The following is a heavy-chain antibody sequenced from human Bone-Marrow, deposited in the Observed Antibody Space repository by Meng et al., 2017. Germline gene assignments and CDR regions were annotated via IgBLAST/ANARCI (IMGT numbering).Heavy chain of an antibody. D-gene: IGHD2-8*01. CDR2: ISHSGST. CDR1: GGSISSSSYY. Sequence: SETLSLTCTVSGGSISSSSYYWGWIRQPPGKGLEWIGSISHSGSTYYRPSLKSRVTISIDTSKNHFSLKLSSVTAADTAMYYCARDPHNSLYCTYGVCYNRWFDPWGQGTLVTVSS. J-gene: IGHJ5*02. V-gene: IGHV4-39*02. CDR3: ARDPHNSLYCTYGVCYNRWFDP.